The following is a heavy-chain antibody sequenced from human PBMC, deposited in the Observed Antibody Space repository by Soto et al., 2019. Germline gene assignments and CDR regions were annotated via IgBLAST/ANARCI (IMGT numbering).Heavy chain of an antibody. CDR3: AKVKKKYRTTSVVDFDS. D-gene: IGHD6-6*01. Sequence: EVLLVESGGGVVQPGGSLRLSCVVSGFTFDEHTMHWVRQAPGKGLEWISLLSWDGGTTYYAESVKGRFTISRDTGKNSLFQQMDSLRAEDTALYYCAKVKKKYRTTSVVDFDSWCQETLVTVSS. J-gene: IGHJ4*02. CDR2: LSWDGGTT. V-gene: IGHV3-43*01. CDR1: GFTFDEHT.